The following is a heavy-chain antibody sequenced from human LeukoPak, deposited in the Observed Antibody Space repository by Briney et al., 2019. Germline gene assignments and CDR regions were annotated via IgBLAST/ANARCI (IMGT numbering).Heavy chain of an antibody. Sequence: GGSLRLSCAAPGFTFSSYAMIWVRQAPGKGLEWVSAITGSGGSTYCADSVKGRFTISRDNSKNTLYLQMNSLRAEDTAIYYCAKVVIAVAGPLAYWGQGTLVTVSS. CDR3: AKVVIAVAGPLAY. CDR1: GFTFSSYA. J-gene: IGHJ4*02. CDR2: ITGSGGST. D-gene: IGHD6-13*01. V-gene: IGHV3-23*01.